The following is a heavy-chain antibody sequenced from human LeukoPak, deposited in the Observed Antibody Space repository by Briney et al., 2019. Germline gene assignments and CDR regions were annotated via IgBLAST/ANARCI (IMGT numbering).Heavy chain of an antibody. Sequence: PSETLSLTCTVSGGSISSGDYPWSWIRQPPGKGLEWIGYIFHTGHTSYNPSLKSRVTISVDMSKNQLSLRLTSVTAADTAVYYCARGFYGAGSHFDFWGQGTLVTVSS. CDR1: GGSISSGDYP. D-gene: IGHD3-10*01. V-gene: IGHV4-30-2*01. J-gene: IGHJ4*02. CDR3: ARGFYGAGSHFDF. CDR2: IFHTGHT.